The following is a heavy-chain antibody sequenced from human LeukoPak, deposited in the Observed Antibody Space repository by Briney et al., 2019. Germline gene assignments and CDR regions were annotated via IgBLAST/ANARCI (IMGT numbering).Heavy chain of an antibody. J-gene: IGHJ4*02. CDR1: GVSISSYY. V-gene: IGHV4-4*07. D-gene: IGHD3-22*01. CDR3: ARDLYYYDSSGLSRFDY. Sequence: PSETLSLTCTVSGVSISSYYWSWIRQPAGKGLEWIGRIHTSGSTNYNPSLKSRVTMSVDTSKNQFSLKLSSVTAADTAVYYCARDLYYYDSSGLSRFDYWGQGPLVTVSS. CDR2: IHTSGST.